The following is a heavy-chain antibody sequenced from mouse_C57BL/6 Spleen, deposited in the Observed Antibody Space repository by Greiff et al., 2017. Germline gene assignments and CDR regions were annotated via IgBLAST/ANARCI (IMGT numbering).Heavy chain of an antibody. CDR1: GYTFTDYE. V-gene: IGHV1-15*01. Sequence: QVQLQPSGAELVRPGASVTLSCKASGYTFTDYEMHWVKQTPVHGLEWIGAIDPETGGTAYNQKFKGKAILTADKSSSTAYMELRSLTSEDSAVYYCTRERILYGSPPFAYWGQGTLVTVSA. J-gene: IGHJ3*01. D-gene: IGHD1-1*01. CDR2: IDPETGGT. CDR3: TRERILYGSPPFAY.